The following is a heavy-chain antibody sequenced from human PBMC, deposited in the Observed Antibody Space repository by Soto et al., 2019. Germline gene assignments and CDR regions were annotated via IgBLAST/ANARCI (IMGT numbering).Heavy chain of an antibody. CDR1: GGTFSSFV. J-gene: IGHJ6*02. Sequence: QVQLVQSGAEVKKPGSSVRVSCKASGGTFSSFVVIWVRQAPGQGLEWMGETIPIFASANYAQNFQGRVAINSDDFTNTVYMELSNLSSDDSAVYYCAAGEKSGYYGFHVWGQGTTVIVSS. V-gene: IGHV1-69*01. CDR2: TIPIFASA. D-gene: IGHD3-16*01. CDR3: AAGEKSGYYGFHV.